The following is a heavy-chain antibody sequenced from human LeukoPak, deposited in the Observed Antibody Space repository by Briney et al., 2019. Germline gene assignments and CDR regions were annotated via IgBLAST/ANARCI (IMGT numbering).Heavy chain of an antibody. J-gene: IGHJ4*02. D-gene: IGHD2-2*01. V-gene: IGHV1-18*01. CDR2: ISAYNGNT. CDR3: ARDGGYCSSTSCPDFDY. Sequence: ASVKVSCKASGGTFSSYAISWVRQAPGQGLEWMGWISAYNGNTNYAQKLQGRVTMTTDTSTSTAYMELRSLRSDDTAVYYCARDGGYCSSTSCPDFDYWGQGTLVTVSS. CDR1: GGTFSSYA.